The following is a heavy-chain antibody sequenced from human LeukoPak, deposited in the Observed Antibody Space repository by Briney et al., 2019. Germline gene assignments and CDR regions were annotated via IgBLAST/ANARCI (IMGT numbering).Heavy chain of an antibody. D-gene: IGHD3-10*01. Sequence: GGSLRLSCAASGFTFSRYAMHWVRQAPGKGLEWVAVISYDGSNKYYADSVKGRFTISRDNSKNTLYLQMNSLRAEDTAVYYCARFPEFYGSGSYYNDGYNWFDPWGQGTLVTVSS. CDR2: ISYDGSNK. CDR1: GFTFSRYA. V-gene: IGHV3-30-3*01. CDR3: ARFPEFYGSGSYYNDGYNWFDP. J-gene: IGHJ5*02.